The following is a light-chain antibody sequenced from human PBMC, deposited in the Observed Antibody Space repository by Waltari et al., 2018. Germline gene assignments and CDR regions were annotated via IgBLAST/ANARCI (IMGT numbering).Light chain of an antibody. Sequence: EIVMTQSPVTLSVSPGERAALSCRASQSVSSNLAWYQHTPGQAPRLLIYDASTRATGIPARFSGSGAGAEFTLTISSLQSEDFAVYYCHQYNHWPLTFGGGTKVEIK. J-gene: IGKJ4*01. CDR1: QSVSSN. V-gene: IGKV3-15*01. CDR2: DAS. CDR3: HQYNHWPLT.